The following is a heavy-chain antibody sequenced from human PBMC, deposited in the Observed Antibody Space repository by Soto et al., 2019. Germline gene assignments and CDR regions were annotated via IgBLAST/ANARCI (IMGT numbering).Heavy chain of an antibody. CDR1: GDSISSSVW. J-gene: IGHJ4*02. V-gene: IGHV4-4*02. Sequence: PSETLSLPCAVSGDSISSSVWWTWVRQPPGKGLEWIGEVFHTGDTYFNPSLRSRVAMSVDKSTNEFSLKVTSVTAADTAIYYCARKAWVRFDYWGQGALVTVSS. CDR3: ARKAWVRFDY. D-gene: IGHD7-27*01. CDR2: VFHTGDT.